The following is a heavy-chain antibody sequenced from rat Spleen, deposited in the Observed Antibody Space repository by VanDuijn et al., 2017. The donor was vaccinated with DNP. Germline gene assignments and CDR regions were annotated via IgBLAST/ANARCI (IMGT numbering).Heavy chain of an antibody. CDR2: ITSSGGAT. CDR3: ARLDYGFDY. V-gene: IGHV5S23*01. D-gene: IGHD1-11*01. J-gene: IGHJ2*01. CDR1: GFTFSDYA. Sequence: EVQLVESGGGLVQPGRSLKLSCAASGFTFSDYAMAWVRQVPGKGLKWVASITSSGGATYYPDSVKGRLTISRDNTKNTLYLQMNSLRSEDTATYYCARLDYGFDYWGQGVMVTVSS.